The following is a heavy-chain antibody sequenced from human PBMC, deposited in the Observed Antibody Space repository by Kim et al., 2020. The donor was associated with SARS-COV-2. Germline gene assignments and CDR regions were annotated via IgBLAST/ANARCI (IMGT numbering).Heavy chain of an antibody. Sequence: GGSLRLSCAASGFTFSDYYMSWIRQAPGRGLECISYVSGSGTDISYVDSVKGRFTVSRDNAKSSLFLQMNSLTAEDTAVYYCARTARSLDFRGQGTRDTVSS. D-gene: IGHD5-18*01. CDR2: VSGSGTDI. CDR1: GFTFSDYY. J-gene: IGHJ4*02. V-gene: IGHV3-11*01. CDR3: ARTARSLDF.